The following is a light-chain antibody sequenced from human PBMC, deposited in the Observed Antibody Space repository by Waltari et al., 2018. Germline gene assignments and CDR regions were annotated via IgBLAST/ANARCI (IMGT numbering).Light chain of an antibody. V-gene: IGKV1-33*01. J-gene: IGKJ5*01. CDR3: QQYHDLPT. CDR2: EAT. Sequence: DIQMTQSPSSLSASVGDRVTITCQATEDITNYLNWYQQKPGKAPQLLIYEATNLETGVPSRFSGSASGTDFTYAISSQQPEDVATYYCQQYHDLPTFGQGTRLEIK. CDR1: EDITNY.